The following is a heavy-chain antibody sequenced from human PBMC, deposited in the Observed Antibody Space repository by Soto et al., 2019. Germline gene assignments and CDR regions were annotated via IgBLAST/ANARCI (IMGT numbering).Heavy chain of an antibody. CDR1: GGTFSSYA. CDR3: TSPPSGIAAAGPFDY. CDR2: IIPIFGTA. Sequence: QVQLVQSGAEVKKPGSSVKVSCKASGGTFSSYAISWVRQAPGQGLEWMGGIIPIFGTANYAQKFQGRVTITADESTSTAYMELSSLRSEDTAVYYCTSPPSGIAAAGPFDYWGQGTLVTVSS. J-gene: IGHJ4*02. V-gene: IGHV1-69*01. D-gene: IGHD6-13*01.